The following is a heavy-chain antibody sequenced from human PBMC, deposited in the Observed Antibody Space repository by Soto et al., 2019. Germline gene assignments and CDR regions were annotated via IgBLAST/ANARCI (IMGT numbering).Heavy chain of an antibody. CDR1: GFTFSSYA. D-gene: IGHD6-19*01. Sequence: PGGSLRLSCAASGFTFSSYAMRWVRQAPGKGLEYVSAISSNGGSTYYADSVKGRFTISRDNSKNTLYLQMGSLRAEDMAVYYCARGEYSSGWYYFDYWGQGTLVTVSS. V-gene: IGHV3-64*02. CDR2: ISSNGGST. J-gene: IGHJ4*02. CDR3: ARGEYSSGWYYFDY.